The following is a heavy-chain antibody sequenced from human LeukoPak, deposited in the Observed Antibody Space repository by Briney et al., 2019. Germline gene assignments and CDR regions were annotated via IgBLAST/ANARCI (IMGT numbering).Heavy chain of an antibody. CDR1: GFTFSSYS. V-gene: IGHV3-21*01. Sequence: GGSLRLSCAASGFTFSSYSMNWVRQAPGKGLEWVSSISSSSSYIYYADSVKGRFTISRDNAKNSLYLRMNSLRAEDTAVYYCARDPGRSGMDVWGQGTTVTVSS. CDR3: ARDPGRSGMDV. D-gene: IGHD1-1*01. J-gene: IGHJ6*02. CDR2: ISSSSSYI.